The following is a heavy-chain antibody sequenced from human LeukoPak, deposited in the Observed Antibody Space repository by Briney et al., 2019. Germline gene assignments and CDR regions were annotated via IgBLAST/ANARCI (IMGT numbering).Heavy chain of an antibody. Sequence: GRSLRLSCAASGFTFSSYAIHWVRQAPGKGLEWVALISYDGSTKYSTDSVKGRFTISRDNSKDTLYLQMNSLKTEDTAVYYCTRATYYYDSSGYYRTDAFDIWGQGTMVTVSS. J-gene: IGHJ3*02. CDR1: GFTFSSYA. CDR3: TRATYYYDSSGYYRTDAFDI. CDR2: ISYDGSTK. D-gene: IGHD3-22*01. V-gene: IGHV3-30*04.